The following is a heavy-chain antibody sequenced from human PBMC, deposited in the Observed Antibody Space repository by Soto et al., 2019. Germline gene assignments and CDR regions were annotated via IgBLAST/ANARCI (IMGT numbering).Heavy chain of an antibody. J-gene: IGHJ4*02. CDR1: GFDFSRYS. Sequence: QPXGSLILSCSASGFDFSRYSMHWVRQAPGKGLEFVSVIRNNGVSTYYADSVKGRSTISRDNSKNTLSLQMRSLRPEDTAVYYCVKGGTSVSSAGFDFWGLGTLVTVSS. D-gene: IGHD3-22*01. CDR2: IRNNGVST. V-gene: IGHV3-64D*06. CDR3: VKGGTSVSSAGFDF.